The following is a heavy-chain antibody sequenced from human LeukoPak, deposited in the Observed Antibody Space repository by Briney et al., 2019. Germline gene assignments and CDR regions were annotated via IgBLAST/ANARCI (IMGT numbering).Heavy chain of an antibody. Sequence: GGSLRLSCTASGFTFGDYAMTWVRQAPGKGLEWVSVLYSDGNTKYADSVQGRFTISRDNSKNTLYLEMNSLSPDDTAVYYCARGVEPLAANTLAYWGQGTLVTVSS. J-gene: IGHJ4*02. D-gene: IGHD1-14*01. CDR1: GFTFGDYA. CDR2: LYSDGNT. CDR3: ARGVEPLAANTLAY. V-gene: IGHV3-53*01.